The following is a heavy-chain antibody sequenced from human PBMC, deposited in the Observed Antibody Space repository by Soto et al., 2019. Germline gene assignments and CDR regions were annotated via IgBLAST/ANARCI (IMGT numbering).Heavy chain of an antibody. CDR2: IYYSGST. CDR1: GGSISSSSYY. D-gene: IGHD2-15*01. CDR3: AKDQASGQGSFDS. V-gene: IGHV4-39*01. J-gene: IGHJ4*02. Sequence: PSETLSLTCAVSGGSISSSSYYWGWIRQPPGKGLEWIGSIYYSGSTYYNPSLKSRVTISVDTSKNQFSLKLSSVTAADTAVYYCAKDQASGQGSFDSWGQGTLVTVSS.